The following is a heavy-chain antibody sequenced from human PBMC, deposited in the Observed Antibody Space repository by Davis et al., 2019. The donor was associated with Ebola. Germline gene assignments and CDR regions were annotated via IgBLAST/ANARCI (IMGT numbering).Heavy chain of an antibody. CDR3: ASYSDFDWLFYMDV. V-gene: IGHV3-48*04. CDR2: ISSSGSTI. CDR1: VITFSSYA. D-gene: IGHD3-9*01. Sequence: GGSLRLSCTDSVITFSSYAMTWIRQAPGKGLEWVSYISSSGSTIYYADSVKGRFTISRDNAKNSLYLQMNSLRAEDTAVYYCASYSDFDWLFYMDVWGKGTTVTVSS. J-gene: IGHJ6*04.